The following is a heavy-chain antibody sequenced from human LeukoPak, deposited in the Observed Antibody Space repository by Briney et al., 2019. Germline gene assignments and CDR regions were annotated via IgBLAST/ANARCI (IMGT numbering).Heavy chain of an antibody. CDR2: INAGNGNT. CDR3: AKEVGAGGSHQAPFDY. CDR1: GYTFTSYA. J-gene: IGHJ4*02. D-gene: IGHD1-26*01. Sequence: GASVKVSCKASGYTFTSYAMHWVRQAPGQRLEWMGWINAGNGNTKYSQKFQGRVTITRDTSASTAYMELSSLRSEDTAVYYCAKEVGAGGSHQAPFDYWGQGTLVTVSS. V-gene: IGHV1-3*01.